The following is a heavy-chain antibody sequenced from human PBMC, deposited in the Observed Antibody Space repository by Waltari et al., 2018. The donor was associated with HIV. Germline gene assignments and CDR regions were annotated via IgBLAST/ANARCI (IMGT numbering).Heavy chain of an antibody. CDR3: ARLTREGYNGGFDY. CDR1: GFDFSNFG. V-gene: IGHV3-33*08. D-gene: IGHD1-1*01. Sequence: QVQLVESGGGVVQPGRSLRLSCAASGFDFSNFGMHWVRQAPGKGLGWVGVIWFDSSNKYYGDSVKGRFTISRDNSKKTVYLQMNSLRGEDTAVYYCARLTREGYNGGFDYWGQGTLVTVSS. CDR2: IWFDSSNK. J-gene: IGHJ4*02.